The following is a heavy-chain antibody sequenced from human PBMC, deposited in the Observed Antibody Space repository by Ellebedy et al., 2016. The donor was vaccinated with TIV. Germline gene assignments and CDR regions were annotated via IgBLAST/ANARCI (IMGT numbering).Heavy chain of an antibody. CDR2: ISDDGNNK. CDR1: GFTFSRFP. J-gene: IGHJ4*02. Sequence: GESLKISCAASGFTFSRFPMHWVRQAPGKGLEWLSFISDDGNNKNYADSVKGRFTISRDNSKNTLSLQMNSLRAEDTAVYHWARNPGPGIVGATGFDYWGQGTLVTVSS. V-gene: IGHV3-30*04. D-gene: IGHD1-26*01. CDR3: ARNPGPGIVGATGFDY.